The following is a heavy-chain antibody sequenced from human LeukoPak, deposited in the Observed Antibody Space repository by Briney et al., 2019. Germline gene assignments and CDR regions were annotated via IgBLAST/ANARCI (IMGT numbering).Heavy chain of an antibody. CDR3: ARHSVLYSRDY. Sequence: SETLSLTCAVYGGSFSGYYWSWIRQPPGKGLEWIGEINNSGSTNYNPSLKRRGNISVDTSTNKFSLKLSSVTAAEPAVYSSARHSVLYSRDYWGQGTLVTVSS. CDR2: INNSGST. D-gene: IGHD2-15*01. J-gene: IGHJ4*02. CDR1: GGSFSGYY. V-gene: IGHV4-34*01.